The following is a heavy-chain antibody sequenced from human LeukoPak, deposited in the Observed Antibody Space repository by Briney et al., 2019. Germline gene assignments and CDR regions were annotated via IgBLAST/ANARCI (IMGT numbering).Heavy chain of an antibody. J-gene: IGHJ4*02. V-gene: IGHV3-33*03. Sequence: GGSLRLSCAASGFSFSAYGVHWVRQAPGKGLEWVAVIWYDGSSKDYADSVRGRFTLSRDKTKNTVYLQMHRLKVEDTATYYCAKGRNVELLREAFDYWGPGTLVIVSS. CDR2: IWYDGSSK. CDR1: GFSFSAYG. D-gene: IGHD3-22*01. CDR3: AKGRNVELLREAFDY.